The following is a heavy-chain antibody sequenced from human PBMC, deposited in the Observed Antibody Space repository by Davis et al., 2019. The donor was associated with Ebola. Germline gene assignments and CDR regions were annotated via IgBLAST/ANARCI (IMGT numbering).Heavy chain of an antibody. CDR3: ARGGEGLLGY. D-gene: IGHD1-26*01. Sequence: GESLKISCAASGFIFSNYEMHWVRQAPGKGLEWVSYMSSSGSTINYADSVKGRFTISRDNAKNSLYLQMNSLRAEDTAVYYCARGGEGLLGYWGQGTLVTVSS. V-gene: IGHV3-48*03. CDR1: GFIFSNYE. J-gene: IGHJ4*02. CDR2: MSSSGSTI.